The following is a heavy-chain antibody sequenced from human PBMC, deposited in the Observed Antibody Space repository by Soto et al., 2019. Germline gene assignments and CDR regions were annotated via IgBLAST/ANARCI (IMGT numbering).Heavy chain of an antibody. J-gene: IGHJ6*03. D-gene: IGHD3-16*01. CDR2: IYRSGST. V-gene: IGHV4-4*09. CDR1: GDSVRTQY. CDR3: ARTLDYGHMDV. Sequence: PSETLSLTCTVSGDSVRTQYWSWIRRPPGRGLEWIGYIYRSGSTKYNPSLKSRLTISVDTSKNQFSLKLSSVTAADTVVYYCARTLDYGHMDVWGKGTTVTVSS.